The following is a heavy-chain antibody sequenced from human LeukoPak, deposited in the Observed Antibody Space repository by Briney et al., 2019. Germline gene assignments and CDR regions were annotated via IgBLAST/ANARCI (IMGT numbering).Heavy chain of an antibody. CDR3: ARDSYDYGGNWVKKQSVQFDY. J-gene: IGHJ4*02. V-gene: IGHV1-69*04. Sequence: SVKVSCKASGGTFSSYAISWVRQAPGQGLEWMGRIIPILGIANYAQKFQGRVTITADKSTSTAYMELSSLRSEDTAVYYCARDSYDYGGNWVKKQSVQFDYWGQGTLVTVSS. D-gene: IGHD4-23*01. CDR1: GGTFSSYA. CDR2: IIPILGIA.